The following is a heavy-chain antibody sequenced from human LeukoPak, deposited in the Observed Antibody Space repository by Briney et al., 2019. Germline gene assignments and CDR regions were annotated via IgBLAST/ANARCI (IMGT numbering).Heavy chain of an antibody. D-gene: IGHD1-14*01. CDR3: ARGQNWNHDF. CDR2: IKEDGKKI. V-gene: IGHV3-7*01. CDR1: GFSFSGFW. J-gene: IGHJ4*02. Sequence: GGSLRLSCAASGFSFSGFWMSWVRQAPGKGLEWVANIKEDGKKIYQVDSLKGRFTISKDNAKNSLFLLMNSLRVEDTAIYYCARGQNWNHDFWGQGTLVTVSS.